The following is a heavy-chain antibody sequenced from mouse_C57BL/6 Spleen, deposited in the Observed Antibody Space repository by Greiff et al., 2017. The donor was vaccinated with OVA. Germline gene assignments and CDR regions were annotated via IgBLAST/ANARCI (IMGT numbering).Heavy chain of an antibody. J-gene: IGHJ2*01. D-gene: IGHD2-2*01. CDR3: ARGGSTMVTPYYFDY. CDR2: IDPSDSET. Sequence: QVQLQQPGAELVRPGSSVKLSCKASGYTFTSYWMHWVKQRPIQGLEWIGNIDPSDSETHYNQKFKDKATLTVDKSSSTAYMQLSSLTSEDSAVYYCARGGSTMVTPYYFDYWGQGTTLTVSS. V-gene: IGHV1-52*01. CDR1: GYTFTSYW.